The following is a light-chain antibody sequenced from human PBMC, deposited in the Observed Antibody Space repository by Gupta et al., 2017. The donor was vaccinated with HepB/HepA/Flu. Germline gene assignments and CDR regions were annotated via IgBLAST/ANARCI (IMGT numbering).Light chain of an antibody. CDR3: AEWNNSPDGRV. V-gene: IGLV1-44*01. CDR1: SSNIGENT. J-gene: IGLJ2*01. CDR2: NDD. Sequence: SIPHQTSSTSSPPGQRVTISCSGSSSNIGENTVSWYQQLPGTAPSLLIYNDDQRPSGVPDRFSGSKSGTSASLAISGLRSEEEAEYYCAEWNNSPDGRVFGEGTNMTVL.